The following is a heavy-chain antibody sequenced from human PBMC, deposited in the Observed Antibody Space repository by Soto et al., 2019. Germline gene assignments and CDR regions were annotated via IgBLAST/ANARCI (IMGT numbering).Heavy chain of an antibody. CDR3: AKGGGSLDY. V-gene: IGHV1-46*04. CDR2: INPRDGST. CDR1: AHIFITNP. Sequence: QVHLVQSGAEVKKSGASVKVSCKAPAHIFITNPIYWVRQAPGQGLEWMGMINPRDGSTLYAQKLQGRVTMTSDTSTSTVYMELSSLRSEDTAVYYCAKGGGSLDYWGQGTLVTVSS. J-gene: IGHJ4*02.